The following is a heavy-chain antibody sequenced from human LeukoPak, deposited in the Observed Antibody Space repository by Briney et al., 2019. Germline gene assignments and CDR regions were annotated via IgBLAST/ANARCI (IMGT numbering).Heavy chain of an antibody. J-gene: IGHJ4*02. CDR2: IYYSGST. CDR1: GGSIRIGSHY. Sequence: SETLSLTCTVSGGSIRIGSHYWAWIRQPPGKGLEWIGSIYYSGSTYYNPSLENRVTISIDTSKNHFSLKLSSLSAADTSVYYCAKRDDSGGNLVDLWGQGTLGTVS. V-gene: IGHV4-39*02. D-gene: IGHD3-22*01. CDR3: AKRDDSGGNLVDL.